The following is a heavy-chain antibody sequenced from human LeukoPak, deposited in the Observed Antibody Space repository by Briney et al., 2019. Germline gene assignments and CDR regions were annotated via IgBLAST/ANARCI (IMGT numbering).Heavy chain of an antibody. D-gene: IGHD6-13*01. CDR2: IRSKAYGGTT. CDR1: GSTFGDYA. CDR3: TTGLWYYSSWTASENFDY. J-gene: IGHJ4*02. V-gene: IGHV3-49*03. Sequence: GGSLRLSCTASGSTFGDYAMSWFRQAPGKGLEWVGFIRSKAYGGTTEYAASVKGRFTVSRDDSKNTLYLQMNSLKTEDTAVYYCTTGLWYYSSWTASENFDYWGQGALVTVSS.